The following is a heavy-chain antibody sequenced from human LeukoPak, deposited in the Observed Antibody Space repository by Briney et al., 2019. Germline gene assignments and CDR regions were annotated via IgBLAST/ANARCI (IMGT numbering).Heavy chain of an antibody. V-gene: IGHV3-23*01. J-gene: IGHJ1*01. CDR3: AKETYYHDSSGYYYLEYFQH. D-gene: IGHD3-22*01. CDR2: ITGGGGST. Sequence: QSGGSLRLSYAASGFTFSSYVMSWVRQAPGKGLEWVSAITGGGGSTYYADSVKGRFTIPRDNSKNTLFLQMNSLRAEDTAAYYCAKETYYHDSSGYYYLEYFQHWGQGTLVTVSS. CDR1: GFTFSSYV.